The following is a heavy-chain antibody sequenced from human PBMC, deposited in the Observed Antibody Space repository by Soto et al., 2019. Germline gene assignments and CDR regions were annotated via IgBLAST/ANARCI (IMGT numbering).Heavy chain of an antibody. CDR1: GYTFTSYG. V-gene: IGHV1-18*01. CDR2: ISAYNGNT. D-gene: IGHD6-6*01. J-gene: IGHJ4*02. Sequence: QVQLVQSGAEVKKPGASVKVSCKASGYTFTSYGISWVRQAPGQGLEWMGWISAYNGNTNYAQKLQGRVTMTTDTATSTAYMELRSLTADDTAVYYCARDRQGGSSSRDFDYWGQATLVTVSS. CDR3: ARDRQGGSSSRDFDY.